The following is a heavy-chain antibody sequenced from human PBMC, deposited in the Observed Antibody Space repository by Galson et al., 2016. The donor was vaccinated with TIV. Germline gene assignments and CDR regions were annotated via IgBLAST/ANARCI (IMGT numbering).Heavy chain of an antibody. CDR1: GDSVSSISAA. CDR3: TRGIQEWLPPQYYYYVDV. D-gene: IGHD3-3*01. Sequence: CAISGDSVSSISAAWNWIRQSPSRGLEWLGRTYYRSEWYNDYAVSVKSRMTINPDTSKNQFSLQLRSVTPEDTGVYYCTRGIQEWLPPQYYYYVDVWGKGTTVIVSS. V-gene: IGHV6-1*01. J-gene: IGHJ6*03. CDR2: TYYRSEWYN.